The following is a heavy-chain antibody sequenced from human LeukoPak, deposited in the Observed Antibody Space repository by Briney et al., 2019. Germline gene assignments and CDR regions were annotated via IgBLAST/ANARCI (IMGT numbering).Heavy chain of an antibody. V-gene: IGHV4-34*01. CDR2: TNHSGST. Sequence: SESLSLTCAVYGGSFSAFYWSWIRQPPGKGLEWIGETNHSGSTNYNPSLKSLVTISVDTSKNQFSLKLSSVTAADTAVYYCARARFLEWLLSARYFDYWGKRTLVTVSS. J-gene: IGHJ4*02. CDR1: GGSFSAFY. CDR3: ARARFLEWLLSARYFDY. D-gene: IGHD3-3*01.